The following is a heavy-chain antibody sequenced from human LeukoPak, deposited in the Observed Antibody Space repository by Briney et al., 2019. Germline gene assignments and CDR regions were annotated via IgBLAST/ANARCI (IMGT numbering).Heavy chain of an antibody. CDR3: ATDVGAD. CDR2: IKEDGSEK. Sequence: GGSLRLSCAASGFTFSRSWMTWVRQTPGKGLQWVANIKEDGSEKYYVDSVKGRFTISRDNAKNSLYLQMNSLRAEDTVVYYCATDVGADWGQGTLVTVSS. CDR1: GFTFSRSW. V-gene: IGHV3-7*01. J-gene: IGHJ4*02.